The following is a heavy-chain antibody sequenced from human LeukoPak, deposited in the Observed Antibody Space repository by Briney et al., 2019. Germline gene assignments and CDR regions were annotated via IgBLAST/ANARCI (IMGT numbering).Heavy chain of an antibody. CDR1: GGSISSGGYY. CDR3: ARGAAGYSYG. CDR2: IYYSGNT. D-gene: IGHD5-18*01. J-gene: IGHJ4*02. V-gene: IGHV4-61*08. Sequence: PSQTLSLTCAVSGGSISSGGYYWSWIRQPPGKGLEWIGHIYYSGNTNYNPSLKSRVTISIDTSKNQFSLRLSSVTAADTAVYYCARGAAGYSYGWGQGTLVTVSS.